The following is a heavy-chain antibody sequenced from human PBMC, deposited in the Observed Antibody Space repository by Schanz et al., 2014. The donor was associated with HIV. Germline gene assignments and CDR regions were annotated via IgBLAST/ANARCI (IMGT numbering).Heavy chain of an antibody. CDR2: INPNSGGT. D-gene: IGHD2-15*01. Sequence: QVQLVQSGAEVKKPGASVKVSCKASGYTFTGYYMHWVRQAPGQGLEWMGWINPNSGGTNYAQKFQGRVTMTRDTAISTAYMELCRLRSDDTAVYYCARGRSGYCSGGSCPYGRYYFDYWGQGTLVTVSS. CDR1: GYTFTGYY. CDR3: ARGRSGYCSGGSCPYGRYYFDY. J-gene: IGHJ4*02. V-gene: IGHV1-2*02.